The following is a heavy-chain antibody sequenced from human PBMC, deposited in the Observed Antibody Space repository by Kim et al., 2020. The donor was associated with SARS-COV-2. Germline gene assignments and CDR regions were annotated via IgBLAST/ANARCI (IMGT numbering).Heavy chain of an antibody. D-gene: IGHD1-20*01. CDR2: ISAYNGKT. CDR1: GYTFTSIG. Sequence: ASVKVSCKPSGYTFTSIGISWVRQAPGQGLEWMGWISAYNGKTNYAHKFQGRVTMTTDTSTNTAYMELRSLRSDDTAIYYCARSGPSITRFDYWGQVTLV. J-gene: IGHJ4*02. V-gene: IGHV1-18*01. CDR3: ARSGPSITRFDY.